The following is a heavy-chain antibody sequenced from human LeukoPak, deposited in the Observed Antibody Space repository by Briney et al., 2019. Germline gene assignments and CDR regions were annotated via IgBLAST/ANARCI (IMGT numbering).Heavy chain of an antibody. V-gene: IGHV4-59*02. Sequence: PSETLPLTCTVSGXSVSSHYWSWIRQPPGKGLEWIGYMYYSGSTNYNPSLKSRVTISVDTSKNQFSLKLSSVTAADTAVYYCARAQGTIVGAPFAFDIWGQGTMVTVSS. CDR1: GXSVSSHY. J-gene: IGHJ3*02. CDR3: ARAQGTIVGAPFAFDI. CDR2: MYYSGST. D-gene: IGHD1-26*01.